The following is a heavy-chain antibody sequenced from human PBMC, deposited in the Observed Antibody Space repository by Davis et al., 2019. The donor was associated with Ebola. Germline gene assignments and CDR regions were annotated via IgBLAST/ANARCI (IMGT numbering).Heavy chain of an antibody. CDR2: INPSGGST. J-gene: IGHJ5*02. D-gene: IGHD1-7*01. Sequence: AASVKVSCKASGYTFTSYYMHWVRQAPGQGLEWMGIINPSGGSTSYAQKFQGRVTMTTDTSTSTAYMELRSLRSDDTAVYYCAIAELGNWFDPWGQGTLVTVSS. CDR1: GYTFTSYY. V-gene: IGHV1-46*01. CDR3: AIAELGNWFDP.